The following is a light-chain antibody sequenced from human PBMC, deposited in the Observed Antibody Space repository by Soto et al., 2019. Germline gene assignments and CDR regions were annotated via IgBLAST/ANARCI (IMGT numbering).Light chain of an antibody. CDR2: ATS. J-gene: IGKJ4*01. CDR3: QQYNNWPLT. CDR1: HRVSSY. V-gene: IGKV3-15*01. Sequence: EFVLTQSTGTLSLSPGERATLSCRASHRVSSYLAWYQQKPGQAPRLLIYATSTRATGIPARFSGSGSGTEFTLTISSLQSEDFAVYYCQQYNNWPLTFGGGTKVDIK.